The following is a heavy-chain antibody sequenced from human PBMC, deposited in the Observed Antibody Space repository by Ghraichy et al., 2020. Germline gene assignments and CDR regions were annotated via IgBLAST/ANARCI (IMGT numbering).Heavy chain of an antibody. CDR1: GFIFTNYA. D-gene: IGHD4/OR15-4a*01. V-gene: IGHV3-23*01. J-gene: IGHJ4*02. CDR2: TSGSDGVT. Sequence: GGSLRLSCAASGFIFTNYAMSWVRQAPGKRLEWIAATSGSDGVTYHADSVKGRFTISRDNTNNMLYLQMNSLRAEDTAMYYCARGSVVSCFGATCYPIDYWGQRTLVTVSS. CDR3: ARGSVVSCFGATCYPIDY.